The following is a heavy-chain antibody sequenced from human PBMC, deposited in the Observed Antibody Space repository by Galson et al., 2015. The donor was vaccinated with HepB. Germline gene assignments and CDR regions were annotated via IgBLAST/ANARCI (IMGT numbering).Heavy chain of an antibody. Sequence: SVKVSCKVSGYTLTELSMHWVRQAPGKGLEWMGGFDPEDGETIYAQKFQGRVTMTEDTSTDTAYMELSSLRSEDTAVYYCATGYYYDSSGYYYYFDYWGQGTLVTVSS. CDR3: ATGYYYDSSGYYYYFDY. D-gene: IGHD3-22*01. CDR2: FDPEDGET. V-gene: IGHV1-24*01. J-gene: IGHJ4*02. CDR1: GYTLTELS.